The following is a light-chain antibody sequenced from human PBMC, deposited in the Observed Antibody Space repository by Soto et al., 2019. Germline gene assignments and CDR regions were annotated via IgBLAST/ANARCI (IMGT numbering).Light chain of an antibody. Sequence: QSVLTQPASVSGSPGQSITISCTGTSSDVGGYNYVSWYQQPPGKAPKLMIYDVSNRPSGVSSRFSGSKSGNTASLTISGLQAEDEADYYCSSYTTSSTPVVFGGGTKLTVL. V-gene: IGLV2-14*01. CDR1: SSDVGGYNY. CDR3: SSYTTSSTPVV. CDR2: DVS. J-gene: IGLJ2*01.